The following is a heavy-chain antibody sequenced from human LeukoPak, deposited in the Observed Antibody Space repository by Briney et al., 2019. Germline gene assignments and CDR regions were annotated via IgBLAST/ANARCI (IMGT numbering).Heavy chain of an antibody. CDR3: ARDDSSGYLYYFDY. CDR2: INHDATDI. V-gene: IGHV3-74*01. D-gene: IGHD3-22*01. J-gene: IGHJ4*02. CDR1: GFTFSSYV. Sequence: GGSLRLSCAASGFTFSSYVMPWVRQVPGKGLVWVSRINHDATDITYADSVKGRFTISRDNAKNMLHLQMNGLRAEDTAVYYCARDDSSGYLYYFDYWGQGTLVTVSS.